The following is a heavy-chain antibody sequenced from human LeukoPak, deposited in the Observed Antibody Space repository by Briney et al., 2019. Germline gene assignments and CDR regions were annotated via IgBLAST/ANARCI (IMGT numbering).Heavy chain of an antibody. CDR3: ARATALVDY. CDR1: GFTFSSYA. D-gene: IGHD5-18*01. Sequence: PGGSLGLSCAASGFTFSSYAMHWVRQAPGKGLEWVAVISYDGSNKYYADSVKGRFTISRDNSKNTLYLQMNSLRAEDTAVYYCARATALVDYWGQGTLVTVSS. J-gene: IGHJ4*02. CDR2: ISYDGSNK. V-gene: IGHV3-30*04.